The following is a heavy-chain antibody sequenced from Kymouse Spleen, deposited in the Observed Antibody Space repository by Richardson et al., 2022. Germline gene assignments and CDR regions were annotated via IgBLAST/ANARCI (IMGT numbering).Heavy chain of an antibody. D-gene: IGHD1-1*01,IGHD1-20*01,IGHD1-7*01. Sequence: QVQLQQWGAGLLKPSETLSLTCAVYGGSFSGYYWSWIRQPPGKGLEWIGEINHSGSTNYNPSLKSRVTISVDTSKNQFSLKLSSVTAADTAVYYCAREETGTYYYYGMDVWGQGTTVTVSS. J-gene: IGHJ6*02. CDR1: GGSFSGYY. CDR3: AREETGTYYYYGMDV. V-gene: IGHV4-34*01. CDR2: INHSGST.